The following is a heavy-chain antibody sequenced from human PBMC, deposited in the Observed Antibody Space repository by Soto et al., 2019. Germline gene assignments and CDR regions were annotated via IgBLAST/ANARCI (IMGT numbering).Heavy chain of an antibody. Sequence: GGSLRLSCAASGFTFSPFWMHWVRQVPGKGPVWASRINSDGNSTSYADYVKGRFTFSRDNAKNTLYLQMNSLRAEDTAVYYCAKGSNHFDYWGQGTLVTVSS. V-gene: IGHV3-74*01. J-gene: IGHJ4*02. CDR3: AKGSNHFDY. D-gene: IGHD4-4*01. CDR2: INSDGNST. CDR1: GFTFSPFW.